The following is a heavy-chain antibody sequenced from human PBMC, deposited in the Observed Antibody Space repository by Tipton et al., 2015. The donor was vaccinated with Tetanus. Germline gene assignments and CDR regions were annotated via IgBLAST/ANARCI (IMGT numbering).Heavy chain of an antibody. Sequence: SLRLSCAASGFTFSSYAMHWVRQAPGKGLEWVAVISYDGSNKYYADSVKGRFTISRDNSKNTLYLQMNSLRAEDTAVYYCARLYSSGWYRWFDPWGQGTLVTVSS. CDR3: ARLYSSGWYRWFDP. J-gene: IGHJ5*02. CDR1: GFTFSSYA. D-gene: IGHD6-19*01. V-gene: IGHV3-30-3*01. CDR2: ISYDGSNK.